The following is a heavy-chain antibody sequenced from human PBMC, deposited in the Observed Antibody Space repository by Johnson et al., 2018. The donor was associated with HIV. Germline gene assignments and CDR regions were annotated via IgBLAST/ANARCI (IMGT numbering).Heavy chain of an antibody. CDR1: GFTFINYW. CDR3: ARSYYDFARIGPAFDL. V-gene: IGHV3-74*02. J-gene: IGHJ3*01. Sequence: VQLVESGGGLVQPGGSLRLSCAASGFTFINYWMHWVRQAPGKGLEWVSGISWNGDSTHYADSVKGRFTISRDNSKNTLFLQMNSLTTEDTAVYYCARSYYDFARIGPAFDLWGQGTMVTVSS. D-gene: IGHD3-3*01. CDR2: ISWNGDST.